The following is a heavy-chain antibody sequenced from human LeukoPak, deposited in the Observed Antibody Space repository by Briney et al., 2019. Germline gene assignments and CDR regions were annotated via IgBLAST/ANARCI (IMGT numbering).Heavy chain of an antibody. CDR3: ANSQGYGDYVDAFDI. CDR1: GFTFNSYA. V-gene: IGHV3-23*01. Sequence: GGSLRLPCAASGFTFNSYAMSWVRQAPGKGLEWVSAISVNSYSTWYADSVKGRFTISRDNSKNTLYLQMNSLRAEDTAVYYCANSQGYGDYVDAFDIWGQGTMVTVSS. D-gene: IGHD4-17*01. J-gene: IGHJ3*02. CDR2: ISVNSYST.